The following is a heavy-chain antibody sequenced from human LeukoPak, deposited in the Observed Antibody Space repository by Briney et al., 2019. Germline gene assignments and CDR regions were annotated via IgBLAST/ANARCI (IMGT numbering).Heavy chain of an antibody. CDR3: ARQAYCSSTNCYPFDY. Sequence: PSETLSLTCAVSGGSISSDYWSWIRQPPGKGLEWIGWISYSGSTNYNPSLKSRVTISVDTSKNQFSLKLSSVTAADTAVYYCARQAYCSSTNCYPFDYWGQGTLVTVSS. V-gene: IGHV4-59*08. J-gene: IGHJ4*02. D-gene: IGHD2-2*01. CDR1: GGSISSDY. CDR2: ISYSGST.